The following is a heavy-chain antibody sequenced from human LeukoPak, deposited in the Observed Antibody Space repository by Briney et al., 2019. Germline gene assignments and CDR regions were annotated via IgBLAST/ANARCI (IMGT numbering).Heavy chain of an antibody. J-gene: IGHJ4*02. D-gene: IGHD6-13*01. V-gene: IGHV4-39*07. CDR2: IYYSGNT. CDR3: ARYALYISSSKGFDY. Sequence: PSETLSLTCTVSGGSISNRSYYWGWIRQPPGKGLEWIGNIYYSGNTYYNPSLKSRVTISVDTSKNQFSLKLSSVTAADTAVYYCARYALYISSSKGFDYWGQGTLVTVSS. CDR1: GGSISNRSYY.